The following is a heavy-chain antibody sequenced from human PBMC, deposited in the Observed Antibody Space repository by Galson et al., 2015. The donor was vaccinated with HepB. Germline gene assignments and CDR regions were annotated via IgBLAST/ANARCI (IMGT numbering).Heavy chain of an antibody. J-gene: IGHJ6*02. V-gene: IGHV3-73*01. D-gene: IGHD3-10*01. CDR1: GFTFSGFA. Sequence: SLRLSCAASGFTFSGFAMHWVRQASGKGLEWVGRIRSKANSYATAYAASVKGRFTISRDDSKNTAYLQMNSLKTEDTAVYYCTRQRADYYGSGKTYYGMDVWGQGTTVTVSS. CDR3: TRQRADYYGSGKTYYGMDV. CDR2: IRSKANSYAT.